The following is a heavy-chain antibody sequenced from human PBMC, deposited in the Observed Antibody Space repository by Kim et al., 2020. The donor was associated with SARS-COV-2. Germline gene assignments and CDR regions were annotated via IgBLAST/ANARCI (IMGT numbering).Heavy chain of an antibody. Sequence: GGSLRLSCTASGFIFSSFAMTWVRLAPGKGLEWVASISGNGNYIYYADSVKGRFTISRDKSKNTLFLQMNSLRADDTAIYYCAKAGAYVSLVDYWGQGTLVTVSS. CDR1: GFIFSSFA. D-gene: IGHD5-12*01. CDR2: ISGNGNYI. V-gene: IGHV3-23*01. CDR3: AKAGAYVSLVDY. J-gene: IGHJ4*02.